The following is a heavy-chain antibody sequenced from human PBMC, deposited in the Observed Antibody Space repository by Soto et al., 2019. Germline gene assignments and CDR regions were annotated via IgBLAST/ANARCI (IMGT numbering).Heavy chain of an antibody. CDR3: ARGGGFDSFDY. CDR2: INHLETT. D-gene: IGHD3-10*01. CDR1: GASITYGAYS. V-gene: IGHV4-30-2*01. Sequence: QLQLHMSGSGLVKPSQTLSLTCTVSGASITYGAYSWSWIRQTPGKGLEWIGYINHLETTFYNPSFESRLTLSIDRTKHQFSINLKSMSAADRAVYFCARGGGFDSFDYWGQGILVTVSS. J-gene: IGHJ4*02.